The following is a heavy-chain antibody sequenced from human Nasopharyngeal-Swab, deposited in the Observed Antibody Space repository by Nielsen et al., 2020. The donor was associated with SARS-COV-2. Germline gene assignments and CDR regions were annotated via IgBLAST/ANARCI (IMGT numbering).Heavy chain of an antibody. CDR2: ISSSSSTI. J-gene: IGHJ6*04. V-gene: IGHV3-48*04. Sequence: GGSLRLSCAASGFTFSSYSMNWVRHAPGKGLEWVSYISSSSSTIYYADSVKGRFTISRDNAKNSLYLQMNSLRAEDTAVYYCARDPKYYYYYGMDVWGKGTTVTVSS. CDR3: ARDPKYYYYYGMDV. CDR1: GFTFSSYS.